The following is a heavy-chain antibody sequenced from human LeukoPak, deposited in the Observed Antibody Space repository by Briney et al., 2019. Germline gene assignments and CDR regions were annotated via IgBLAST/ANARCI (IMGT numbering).Heavy chain of an antibody. J-gene: IGHJ4*02. D-gene: IGHD2-15*01. CDR3: AREIQTNCSGGNCYFYYFDY. Sequence: SQTLSLTCTVSGGSISSGGYYWSWIRQHPGKGLEWIGYIYYSGSTNYNPSLKSRVSISVDTFKNQFSLKLSSVTAADRAVYYCAREIQTNCSGGNCYFYYFDYWGQGTLVTVSS. CDR2: IYYSGST. CDR1: GGSISSGGYY. V-gene: IGHV4-31*03.